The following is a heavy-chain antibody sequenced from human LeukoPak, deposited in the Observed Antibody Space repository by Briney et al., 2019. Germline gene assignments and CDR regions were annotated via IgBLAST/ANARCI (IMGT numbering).Heavy chain of an antibody. CDR1: GGTFSSYA. CDR3: ARDITGEYFQH. V-gene: IGHV1-69*04. D-gene: IGHD3-3*01. Sequence: GASVKVSCKASGGTFSSYAISWVRQAPGQGLEWMGRIIPILGIANYAQKFQGRVTITADKSTSTAYMELSSLRSEDTAVYYCARDITGEYFQHWGQGTLVTVSS. CDR2: IIPILGIA. J-gene: IGHJ1*01.